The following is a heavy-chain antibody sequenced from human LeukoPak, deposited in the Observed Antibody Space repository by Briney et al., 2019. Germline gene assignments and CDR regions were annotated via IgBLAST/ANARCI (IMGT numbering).Heavy chain of an antibody. V-gene: IGHV3-30*02. CDR2: IRYDGSNK. CDR1: GFTFSSYG. CDR3: ARPPARALLFDY. Sequence: GGSLRLSCAASGFTFSSYGMHWVRQAPGKGLEWVAFIRYDGSNKYYADSVKGRFTISRDNSKNTLYLQMNSLRAEDTAVYYCARPPARALLFDYWGQGTLVTVSS. J-gene: IGHJ4*02. D-gene: IGHD2-15*01.